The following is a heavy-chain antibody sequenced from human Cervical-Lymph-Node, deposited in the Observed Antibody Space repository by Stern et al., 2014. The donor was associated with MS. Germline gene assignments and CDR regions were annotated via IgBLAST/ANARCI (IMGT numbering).Heavy chain of an antibody. J-gene: IGHJ6*02. V-gene: IGHV3-48*01. CDR2: ISTSSRTI. Sequence: EVQLVESGGGLVQPGGSLRLSCAASGFASSIYNMNWVRQAPGKGLEWVSHISTSSRTIDYADSVKGRFTIYRDNAKHSLTLQMNSLRAEYTAVYFCARDRDFDTSGSLFYYGMDVWGQGTTVTVSS. CDR1: GFASSIYN. D-gene: IGHD3-22*01. CDR3: ARDRDFDTSGSLFYYGMDV.